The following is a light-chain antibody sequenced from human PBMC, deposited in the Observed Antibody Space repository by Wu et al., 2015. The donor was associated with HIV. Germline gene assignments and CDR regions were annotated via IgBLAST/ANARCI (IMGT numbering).Light chain of an antibody. CDR2: GAS. Sequence: EIVMTQSPATLSVSPGERATLSCRASQSVSSNLAWYQQKPGQAPRLLIYGASTRATGIPARFSGSGSGTDFTLTISRLEPEDFAVYYCQLSTNWPPELTFGGGTRVEIK. CDR3: QLSTNWPPELT. CDR1: QSVSSN. V-gene: IGKV3D-15*01. J-gene: IGKJ4*01.